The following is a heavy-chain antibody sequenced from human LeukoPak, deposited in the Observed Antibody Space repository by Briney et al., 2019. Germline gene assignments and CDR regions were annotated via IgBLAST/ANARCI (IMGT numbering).Heavy chain of an antibody. CDR3: AKVDSSDYGDSNFDY. D-gene: IGHD4-17*01. CDR1: GFTFSSYA. J-gene: IGHJ4*02. CDR2: ISGSGGST. Sequence: GGSLRLSCAASGFTFSSYAVSWVRQAPGKGLEWVSAISGSGGSTYYADSVKGRFTISRDNSKNTLYLQMNSLRAEDTAVYYCAKVDSSDYGDSNFDYWGQGTLVTVSS. V-gene: IGHV3-23*01.